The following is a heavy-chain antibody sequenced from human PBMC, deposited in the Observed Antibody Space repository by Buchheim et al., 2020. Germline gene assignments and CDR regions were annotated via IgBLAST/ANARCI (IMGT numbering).Heavy chain of an antibody. J-gene: IGHJ6*03. CDR2: IIPIFGTA. Sequence: QVQLVQSGAEVKKPGSSVKVSCKASGGIFSSYAISWVRQAPGQGLEWMGGIIPIFGTANYAQKFQGRVTITADESTSTAYMELSSLRSEDTAVYYCASARTIFGADNGGYYYYMDVWGKGTT. V-gene: IGHV1-69*01. CDR1: GGIFSSYA. CDR3: ASARTIFGADNGGYYYYMDV. D-gene: IGHD3-3*01.